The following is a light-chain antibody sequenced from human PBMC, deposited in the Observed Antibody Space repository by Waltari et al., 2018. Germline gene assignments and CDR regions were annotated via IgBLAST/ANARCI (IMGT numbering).Light chain of an antibody. J-gene: IGLJ3*02. V-gene: IGLV2-14*03. CDR2: DVS. Sequence: QSALTQPASVSGSPGQSITISCTGTSSDVGGYNYVSWYQQHPGKAPKLMSYDVSNRPAGVSNRFSGSKSGNTASLTISGLQPEDEADYYCNSFTSSSTVVFGGGTKLTVL. CDR3: NSFTSSSTVV. CDR1: SSDVGGYNY.